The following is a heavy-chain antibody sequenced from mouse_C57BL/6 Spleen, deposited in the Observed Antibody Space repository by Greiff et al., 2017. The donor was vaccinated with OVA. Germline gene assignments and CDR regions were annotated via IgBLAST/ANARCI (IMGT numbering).Heavy chain of an antibody. D-gene: IGHD4-1*01. J-gene: IGHJ3*01. CDR3: ARSDWDWFAY. CDR1: GYTFTDYY. V-gene: IGHV1-76*01. CDR2: IYPGSGNT. Sequence: ESGAELVRPGASVKLSCKASGYTFTDYYINWVKQRPGQGLEWIARIYPGSGNTYYNEKFKGKATLTAEKSSSTAYMQLSSLTSEDSAVYFCARSDWDWFAYWGQGTLVTVSA.